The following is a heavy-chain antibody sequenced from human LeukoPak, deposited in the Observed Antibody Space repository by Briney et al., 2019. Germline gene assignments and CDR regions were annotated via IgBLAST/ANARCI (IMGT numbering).Heavy chain of an antibody. V-gene: IGHV4-61*02. CDR1: GGSISSSSYY. CDR3: ARDGDSSSSFDY. D-gene: IGHD6-6*01. J-gene: IGHJ4*02. Sequence: NTSETLSLTCTVSGGSISSSSYYWSWIRQPAGKGLGWIGRIYTSGSTNYNPSLKSRVTISVDTSKNQFSLKLSSVTASDTAVYYCARDGDSSSSFDYWGQGTLVTVSS. CDR2: IYTSGST.